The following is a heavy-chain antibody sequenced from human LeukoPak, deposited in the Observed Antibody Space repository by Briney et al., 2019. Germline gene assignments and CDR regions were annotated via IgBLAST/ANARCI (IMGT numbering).Heavy chain of an antibody. J-gene: IGHJ4*02. CDR3: ARHPFSAPFDY. CDR2: IYYSGST. Sequence: SETLSLTCTVSGGSISSGGYYWSWIRQHPRKALEWIGYIYYSGSTYYNPSLKSRVTVSVDTSKNQFSLKVSSVTATDTAVYYCARHPFSAPFDYWGQGILVTVSS. D-gene: IGHD6-19*01. V-gene: IGHV4-31*03. CDR1: GGSISSGGYY.